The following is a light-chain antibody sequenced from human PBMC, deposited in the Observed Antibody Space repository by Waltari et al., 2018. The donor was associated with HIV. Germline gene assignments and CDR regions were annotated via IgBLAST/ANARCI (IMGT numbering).Light chain of an antibody. Sequence: ETVLPQSPGTRSLSPGEGATLSCGHSTSFSSSYLDWYQQKPGQAPRLLIHDTSNRATGVSARFSGSGSGTDFTLTISSLEPEDFAVYYCQQRNNWPPVSFGGGTKVEIK. CDR1: TSFSSSY. CDR2: DTS. CDR3: QQRNNWPPVS. V-gene: IGKV3D-20*02. J-gene: IGKJ4*01.